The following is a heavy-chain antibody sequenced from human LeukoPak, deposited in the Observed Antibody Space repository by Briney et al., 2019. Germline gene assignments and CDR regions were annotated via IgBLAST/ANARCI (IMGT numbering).Heavy chain of an antibody. CDR2: ISSSSSYI. CDR3: ARDPYGDYVFDP. J-gene: IGHJ5*02. D-gene: IGHD4-17*01. Sequence: GGSLRLSCAASGFTFSSYSMNWVRQAPGKGLEWVSSISSSSSYIYYADSVKGRFTISRDNAKNSLYLQMNSLRAEDTAVYYCARDPYGDYVFDPRGQGTLVTVSS. V-gene: IGHV3-21*01. CDR1: GFTFSSYS.